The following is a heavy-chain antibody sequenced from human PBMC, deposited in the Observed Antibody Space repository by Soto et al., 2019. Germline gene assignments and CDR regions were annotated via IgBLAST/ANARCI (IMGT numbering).Heavy chain of an antibody. CDR2: ISGSGGST. CDR1: GFTFSSYA. D-gene: IGHD3-16*01. Sequence: EVPLLESGGGLVQPGGSLRLSCAASGFTFSSYAMSWVRQAPGKGLEWVSAISGSGGSTYYADSVKGRFTISRDNSKNTLYLQMNSLRAEDTAVYYCAKDGLGYYDYVWGSLGDYWGQGTLVTVSS. V-gene: IGHV3-23*01. J-gene: IGHJ4*02. CDR3: AKDGLGYYDYVWGSLGDY.